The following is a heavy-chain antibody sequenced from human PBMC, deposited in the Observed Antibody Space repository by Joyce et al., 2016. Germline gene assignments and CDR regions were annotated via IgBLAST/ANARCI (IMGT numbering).Heavy chain of an antibody. J-gene: IGHJ4*02. CDR3: ARSSYTNGIFDY. D-gene: IGHD2-8*01. Sequence: EVQLVESGGGLVKPGGSLRLSCAASGFTFSSYSMRWVRQATGKGLEWRSSLSSSSSYIKYTDSVKCRFTISRDNAKNSLYLQMNSLRVEDTAVYYCARSSYTNGIFDYWGQGTLVTVSS. CDR2: LSSSSSYI. CDR1: GFTFSSYS. V-gene: IGHV3-21*01.